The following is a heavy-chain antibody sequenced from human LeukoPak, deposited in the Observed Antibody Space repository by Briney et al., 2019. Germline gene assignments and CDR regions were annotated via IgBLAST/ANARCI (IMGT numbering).Heavy chain of an antibody. CDR1: GDSISRSSYY. CDR2: IYSSGST. V-gene: IGHV4-39*01. J-gene: IGHJ4*02. D-gene: IGHD2/OR15-2a*01. Sequence: PSETLSLTCTVSGDSISRSSYYWGWIRQPPGKGLEWVANIYSSGSTYYNPSLKSRVTISVDTSKNQVALKLSSVTAADTAVYYCASGLFSSLDYWGQGTLDSVSS. CDR3: ASGLFSSLDY.